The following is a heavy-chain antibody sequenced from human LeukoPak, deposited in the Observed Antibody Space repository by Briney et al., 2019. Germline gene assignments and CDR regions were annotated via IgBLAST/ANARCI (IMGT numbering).Heavy chain of an antibody. V-gene: IGHV4-38-2*02. CDR3: ARDLGYSGFDWAP. Sequence: SETLSLTCTVSGYSINSGYYWGWVRQPPGKRLDWIGCIHYSGSTYYNPTLKSRVTISVDTSKSQFSLNLTSVTDADAAVYYCARDLGYSGFDWAPWGQGTLVTVSS. J-gene: IGHJ5*02. CDR2: IHYSGST. D-gene: IGHD5-12*01. CDR1: GYSINSGYY.